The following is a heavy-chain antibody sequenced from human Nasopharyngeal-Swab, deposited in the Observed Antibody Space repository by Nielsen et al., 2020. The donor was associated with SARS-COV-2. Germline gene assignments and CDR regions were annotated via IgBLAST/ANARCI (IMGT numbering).Heavy chain of an antibody. D-gene: IGHD3-10*01. J-gene: IGHJ5*02. CDR3: ARTAATEFGWGYGSGSSRFWFDP. CDR2: IHSNGNT. V-gene: IGHV4-4*07. CDR1: GGSISSYY. Sequence: SETLSLTCTVSGGSISSYYWSWIRQPAGKGLEWIGYIHSNGNTNYNPSLKSRVTMSVDTSKNQFSLKLTSVTAADTAVYYCARTAATEFGWGYGSGSSRFWFDPWGQGTLVTVSS.